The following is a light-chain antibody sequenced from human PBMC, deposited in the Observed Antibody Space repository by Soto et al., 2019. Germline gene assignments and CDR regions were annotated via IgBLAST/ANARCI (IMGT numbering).Light chain of an antibody. Sequence: DIQMTQSPSTLSASVGDRVTITCRASQSISSWLAWYQQKPGKAPKLLIYKASSLESGVPSRFSGSGSETDFTLTITSLQSEDFATYYCQQYHTYPQTFCQGTRLEI. CDR2: KAS. V-gene: IGKV1-5*03. J-gene: IGKJ2*01. CDR3: QQYHTYPQT. CDR1: QSISSW.